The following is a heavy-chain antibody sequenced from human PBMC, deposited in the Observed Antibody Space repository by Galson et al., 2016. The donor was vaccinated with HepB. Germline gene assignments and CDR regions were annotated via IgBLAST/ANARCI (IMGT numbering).Heavy chain of an antibody. V-gene: IGHV3-7*01. CDR2: VKYDGSEK. CDR1: GFSLSSYW. D-gene: IGHD6-19*01. Sequence: SLRLSCAASGFSLSSYWMSWVRQAPGKGLEWVANVKYDGSEKYYVDSVKGRFTISRDNAKNSMSLQMNSLSAEDTAVYYCVRDGSGGWHFDNWGPGTLITVSS. CDR3: VRDGSGGWHFDN. J-gene: IGHJ4*02.